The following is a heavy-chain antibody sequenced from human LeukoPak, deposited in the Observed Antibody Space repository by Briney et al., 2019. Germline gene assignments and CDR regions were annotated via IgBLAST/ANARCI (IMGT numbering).Heavy chain of an antibody. Sequence: PSETLSLTCTVSGGSISSSSYYWGWIRQPPGKGLEWVGHVYDGGSTYYNPSLKSRVTISVDRSNNQFSLKVSSVTAADTAVYYCARGHSNAYPIDHWGQGTLVTVSS. CDR3: ARGHSNAYPIDH. CDR2: VYDGGST. J-gene: IGHJ4*02. CDR1: GGSISSSSYY. V-gene: IGHV4-39*07. D-gene: IGHD3-16*01.